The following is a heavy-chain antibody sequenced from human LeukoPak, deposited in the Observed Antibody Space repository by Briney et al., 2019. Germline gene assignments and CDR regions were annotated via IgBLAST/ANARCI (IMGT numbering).Heavy chain of an antibody. D-gene: IGHD3-9*01. Sequence: SETLSLTCTVSGGSISSYYWSRIRQPAGKGLEWIGRIYTSGSTNYNPSLKSRVTMSVDTSKNQSSLKLSSVTAADTAVYYCARDYDILTGFWFDPWGQGTLVTVSS. V-gene: IGHV4-4*07. CDR3: ARDYDILTGFWFDP. J-gene: IGHJ5*02. CDR1: GGSISSYY. CDR2: IYTSGST.